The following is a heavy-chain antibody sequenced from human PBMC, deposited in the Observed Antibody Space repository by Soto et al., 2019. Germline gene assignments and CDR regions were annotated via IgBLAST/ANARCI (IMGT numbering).Heavy chain of an antibody. CDR2: ISSDGSST. CDR3: ERAGRFLEWYNTVGDH. CDR1: GFTFSSYW. V-gene: IGHV3-74*01. Sequence: EVQLVESGGGLVQPGGSLRLSCAASGFTFSSYWMHWVRQAPGKGLVWVSRISSDGSSTSYADSVKGRFTISRDNAKNTLNLQMHRLRAEDTDVYYGERAGRFLEWYNTVGDHWGQGTLVTVSS. D-gene: IGHD3-3*01. J-gene: IGHJ4*02.